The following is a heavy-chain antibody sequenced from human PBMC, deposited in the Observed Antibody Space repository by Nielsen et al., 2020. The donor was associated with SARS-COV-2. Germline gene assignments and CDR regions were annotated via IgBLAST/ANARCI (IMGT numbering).Heavy chain of an antibody. CDR3: ARGGQLWSDDAFDI. V-gene: IGHV3-9*01. Sequence: SLKISCAASGFTFSSYSMNWVRQAPGKGLEWVSGISWNSGSIGYADSVKGRFTISRDNAKNSLYLQMNSLRAEDTALYYCARGGQLWSDDAFDIWGQGTMVTVSS. D-gene: IGHD5-18*01. J-gene: IGHJ3*02. CDR2: ISWNSGSI. CDR1: GFTFSSYS.